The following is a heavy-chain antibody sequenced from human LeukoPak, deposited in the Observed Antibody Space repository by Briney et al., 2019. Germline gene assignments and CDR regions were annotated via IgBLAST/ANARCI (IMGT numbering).Heavy chain of an antibody. J-gene: IGHJ6*02. CDR2: IKQGGSEK. V-gene: IGHV3-7*01. D-gene: IGHD1-26*01. Sequence: GGSLRLSCAASGFTFRSYWMSWVRQAPGQGLEWVANIKQGGSEKNYVDSVKGRFTISRDNAKNSLYLQMNSLRAEDTAVYYCASGATLISVWGQGTTVTVSS. CDR3: ASGATLISV. CDR1: GFTFRSYW.